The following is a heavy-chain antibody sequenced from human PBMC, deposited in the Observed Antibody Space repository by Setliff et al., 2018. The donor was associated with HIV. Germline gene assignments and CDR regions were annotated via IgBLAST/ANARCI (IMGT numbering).Heavy chain of an antibody. CDR1: GFTFNSYS. CDR3: ARDNGFH. J-gene: IGHJ4*02. V-gene: IGHV3-21*06. Sequence: GGSLRLSCATSGFTFNSYSMNWVRQAPGKGLEWVSSISSTNKYIYYAESVRGRFTISRDNAKNSLYLQMNSLRAEDTAVYYCARDNGFHWGQGTLVTVSS. D-gene: IGHD2-8*01. CDR2: ISSTNKYI.